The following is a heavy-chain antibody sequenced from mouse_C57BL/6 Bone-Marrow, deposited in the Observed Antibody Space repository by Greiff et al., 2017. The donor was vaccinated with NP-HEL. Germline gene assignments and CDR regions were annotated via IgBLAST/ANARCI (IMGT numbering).Heavy chain of an antibody. Sequence: QVQLQQPGAELVKPGASVKLSCKASGYTFTSYWMHWVKQRPGRGLEWIGRIDPNSGGTKYNEKFKSKAALTVDKPSSTAYMQLSSLTSEDSAVYYCAGEKVTVVARDWYFDVWGTGTTVTVSS. CDR3: AGEKVTVVARDWYFDV. D-gene: IGHD1-1*01. CDR1: GYTFTSYW. J-gene: IGHJ1*03. V-gene: IGHV1-72*01. CDR2: IDPNSGGT.